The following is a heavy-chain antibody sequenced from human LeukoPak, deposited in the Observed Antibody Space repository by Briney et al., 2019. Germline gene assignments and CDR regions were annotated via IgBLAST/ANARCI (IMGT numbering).Heavy chain of an antibody. D-gene: IGHD2-8*01. CDR2: ISYDGSNK. CDR1: GFTFSSYG. Sequence: GGSLRLSCAASGFTFSSYGMHWVRQAPGKGLEWVAVISYDGSNKYYEDSVKGRFAISRDNSKNTLYLQMNSLRAEDTAVYYCARGHDCTNGVCLVDYWGQGILVTVSS. J-gene: IGHJ4*02. V-gene: IGHV3-30*03. CDR3: ARGHDCTNGVCLVDY.